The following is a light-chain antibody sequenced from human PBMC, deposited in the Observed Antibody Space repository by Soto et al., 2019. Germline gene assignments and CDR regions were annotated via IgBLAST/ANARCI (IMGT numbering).Light chain of an antibody. CDR3: QQYGSSQGFT. J-gene: IGKJ3*01. CDR2: GAS. CDR1: QSVSSSY. V-gene: IGKV3-20*01. Sequence: DIVLTQSPGTLSLSPGERATLSCRASQSVSSSYLAWYQQKPGQAPRLLIYGASSRATGIPDRFSGSGSGTDFTLTISRLEPEDFAVYYCQQYGSSQGFTFGPGTKGDIK.